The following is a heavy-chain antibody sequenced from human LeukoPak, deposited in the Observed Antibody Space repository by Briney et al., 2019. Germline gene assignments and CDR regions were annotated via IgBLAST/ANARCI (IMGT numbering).Heavy chain of an antibody. CDR2: ISSSSSYI. J-gene: IGHJ4*02. V-gene: IGHV3-21*01. Sequence: GGSLRLSCAASGFTFSSYSMNWVRQAPGKGLEWVSSISSSSSYIYYADSVKGRFTISRDNAKNSLYLQMNSLRAEDTAVYYCAKVLLRELPPPTYDYWGQGTLVTVSS. CDR1: GFTFSSYS. CDR3: AKVLLRELPPPTYDY. D-gene: IGHD1-26*01.